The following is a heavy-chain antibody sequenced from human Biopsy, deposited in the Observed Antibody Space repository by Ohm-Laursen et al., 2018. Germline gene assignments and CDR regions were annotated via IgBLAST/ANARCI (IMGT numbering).Heavy chain of an antibody. CDR3: ARNTGWYGDLYYFDY. Sequence: SSVKVSCKASGYSFTSYYMHWVRQAPGHGLERMGMINPSGSTTSYPQIFQGRVTMTRDTSKSTVYMELSSLRSADTAVYFCARNTGWYGDLYYFDYWGQGTLVTVSS. D-gene: IGHD6-19*01. CDR2: INPSGSTT. CDR1: GYSFTSYY. V-gene: IGHV1-46*01. J-gene: IGHJ4*02.